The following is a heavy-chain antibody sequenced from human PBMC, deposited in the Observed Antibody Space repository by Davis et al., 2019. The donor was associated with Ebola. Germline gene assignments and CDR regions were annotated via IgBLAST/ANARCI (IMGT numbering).Heavy chain of an antibody. D-gene: IGHD3-3*01. Sequence: AASVKVSCKASGYTFTSYGISWVRQAPGQRLAWMGWINAGNGNTKYSQKFQGRVTITRDTSASTAYMELSSLRSEDTAVYYSARATIFGWLDYWGQGTLVTVSS. CDR2: INAGNGNT. J-gene: IGHJ4*02. V-gene: IGHV1-3*01. CDR1: GYTFTSYG. CDR3: ARATIFGWLDY.